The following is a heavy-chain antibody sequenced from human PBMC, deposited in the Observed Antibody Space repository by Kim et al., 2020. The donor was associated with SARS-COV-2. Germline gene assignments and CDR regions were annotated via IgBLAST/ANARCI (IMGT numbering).Heavy chain of an antibody. D-gene: IGHD5-18*01. J-gene: IGHJ4*02. CDR3: ARETEDTAMAKDY. Sequence: GGSLRLSCAASGFTFSSYSMNWVRQAPGKGLEWVSSISSSSSYIYYADSVKGRFTISRDNAKNSLYLQMNSLRAEDTAVYYCARETEDTAMAKDYWGQGTLVTVSS. CDR2: ISSSSSYI. CDR1: GFTFSSYS. V-gene: IGHV3-21*01.